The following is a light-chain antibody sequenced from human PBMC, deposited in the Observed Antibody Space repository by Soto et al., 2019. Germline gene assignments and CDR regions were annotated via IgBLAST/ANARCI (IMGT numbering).Light chain of an antibody. CDR3: QQRSNWPIT. Sequence: EIVMTQSPATLSVSPGERATLSCRASQSVSSSYLAWYQQKPGQAPRLIIHDASNRATGIPARFSGSGSGTDFTLTISSLEPEDVAVYYCQQRSNWPITLSQGTRLEIK. CDR1: QSVSSSY. J-gene: IGKJ5*01. V-gene: IGKV3D-20*02. CDR2: DAS.